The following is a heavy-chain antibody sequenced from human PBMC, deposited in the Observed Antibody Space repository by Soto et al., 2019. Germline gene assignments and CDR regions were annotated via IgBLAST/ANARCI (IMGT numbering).Heavy chain of an antibody. V-gene: IGHV3-7*01. CDR1: GFTFISYW. CDR3: AREGGDGYNFVRAFDI. J-gene: IGHJ3*02. CDR2: IKQDGSEK. Sequence: HPGGSLRLSCAASGFTFISYWMSWVRQAPGKGLEWVANIKQDGSEKYYVDSVKGRFTISRDNAKNSLYLQMNSLRAEDTAVYYCAREGGDGYNFVRAFDIWGQGTMVTVSS. D-gene: IGHD2-21*01.